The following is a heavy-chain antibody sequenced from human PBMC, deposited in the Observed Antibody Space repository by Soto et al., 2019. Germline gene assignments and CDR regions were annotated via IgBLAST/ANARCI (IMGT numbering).Heavy chain of an antibody. V-gene: IGHV1-2*02. J-gene: IGHJ6*02. CDR2: INPNSGGT. Sequence: QVQLVQSGAEVKKPGASVKVSCKASGYTFTGYYMHWVRQAPGQGLEWMGWINPNSGGTNYAQKFQGRVTMTRDTSISTAYMELSRLRSDDTAVYYCARDRRYYGSGSYWSEYYYYGMDVWGQGTTVTVSS. D-gene: IGHD3-10*01. CDR3: ARDRRYYGSGSYWSEYYYYGMDV. CDR1: GYTFTGYY.